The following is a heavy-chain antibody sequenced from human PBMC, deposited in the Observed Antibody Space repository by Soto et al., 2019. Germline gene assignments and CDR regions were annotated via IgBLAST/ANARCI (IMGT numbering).Heavy chain of an antibody. D-gene: IGHD2-2*02. Sequence: GALVEVCCKASGYTFTGYYMHWVRQAPGQGLEWMGWINPNSGGTNYAQKVQGWVTMTRDTSISTAYMELSRLRSDDTAVYYCASGYCSSTSCYRDDAFDIWGQGPMVTVSS. CDR2: INPNSGGT. J-gene: IGHJ3*02. CDR3: ASGYCSSTSCYRDDAFDI. CDR1: GYTFTGYY. V-gene: IGHV1-2*04.